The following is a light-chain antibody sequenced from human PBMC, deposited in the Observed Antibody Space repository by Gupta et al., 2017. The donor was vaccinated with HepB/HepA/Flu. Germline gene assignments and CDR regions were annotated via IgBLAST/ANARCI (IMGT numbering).Light chain of an antibody. V-gene: IGKV3-11*01. Sequence: EIVLTQSPATLSLSPGERATLSCRASQSVDTYVTWYQQKPGQAPRPLIYDASNRATAIPARWISSRWGTDYTPIIISREAEDVAVDYCRRQRYESQLTFGGGTKVEIK. CDR1: QSVDTY. J-gene: IGKJ4*01. CDR3: RRQRYESQLT. CDR2: DAS.